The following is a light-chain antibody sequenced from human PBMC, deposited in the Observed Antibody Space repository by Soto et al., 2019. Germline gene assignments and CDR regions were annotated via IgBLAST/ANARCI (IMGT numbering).Light chain of an antibody. CDR3: QKYNSAPFT. V-gene: IGKV1-13*02. CDR1: QGISSA. Sequence: AIQLTQSPSSLSASVGDSVTITCRASQGISSALAWYQQTPGRAPKLLIYDASTLASGVPSRFSGSRSGTDFTLTVSSLQPEDFATYYCQKYNSAPFTFGPGTKVDIK. J-gene: IGKJ3*01. CDR2: DAS.